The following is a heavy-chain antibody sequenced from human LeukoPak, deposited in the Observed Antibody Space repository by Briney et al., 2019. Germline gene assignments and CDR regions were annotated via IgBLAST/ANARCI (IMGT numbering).Heavy chain of an antibody. CDR1: GYTFTSYY. CDR3: ARESLLGDVDY. Sequence: ASVKVSCKASGYTFTSYYMHWVRQAPGQGLEWMGIINPSGGSTSYAQKFQGGVTMTRDTSTSTVYMELSSLRSEDTAVYYCARESLLGDVDYWGQGTLVTVSS. V-gene: IGHV1-46*01. CDR2: INPSGGST. D-gene: IGHD2-21*01. J-gene: IGHJ4*02.